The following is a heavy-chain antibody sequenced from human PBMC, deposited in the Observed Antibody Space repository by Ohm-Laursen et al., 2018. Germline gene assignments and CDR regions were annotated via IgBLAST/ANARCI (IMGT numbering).Heavy chain of an antibody. CDR3: AKDKVTGNGNYWYFDL. CDR2: ISWNGKNI. CDR1: GFTFDDYA. J-gene: IGHJ2*01. V-gene: IGHV3-9*01. Sequence: LRLSCAASGFTFDDYAMHWVRQGPGKGLEWVSGISWNGKNIAYADSLKGRFSVSRDNAKNSLYLQMNSLRVEDTAVYYCAKDKVTGNGNYWYFDLWGRGTLVTVSS. D-gene: IGHD2-8*01.